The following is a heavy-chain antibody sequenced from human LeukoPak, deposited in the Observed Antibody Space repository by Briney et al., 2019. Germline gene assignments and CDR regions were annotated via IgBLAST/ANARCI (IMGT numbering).Heavy chain of an antibody. D-gene: IGHD3-22*01. CDR1: GYTFTSYY. J-gene: IGHJ4*02. Sequence: ASVKVSCKASGYTFTSYYMHWVRQAPGQGLEWMGIINPSGGSTSYAQKFQGRVTMTRDTSTSTVYMELSSLRSEDTAVYYCARATSTYYYDSSGYEVVPYFDYWGQGTLVTVSS. CDR3: ARATSTYYYDSSGYEVVPYFDY. V-gene: IGHV1-46*01. CDR2: INPSGGST.